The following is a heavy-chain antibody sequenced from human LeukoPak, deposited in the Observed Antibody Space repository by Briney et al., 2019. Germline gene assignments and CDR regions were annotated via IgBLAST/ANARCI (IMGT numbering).Heavy chain of an antibody. Sequence: GGSLRLSCVASGFTFGSYSMNWVRQAPGKGLVWVSRINSDGSSTSYADSVKGRFTISRDNAKNTLYLQMNSLRAEDTAVYYCARDLGRSGDLGYWGQGTLVTVSS. J-gene: IGHJ4*02. CDR3: ARDLGRSGDLGY. CDR2: INSDGSST. V-gene: IGHV3-74*01. CDR1: GFTFGSYS. D-gene: IGHD2-15*01.